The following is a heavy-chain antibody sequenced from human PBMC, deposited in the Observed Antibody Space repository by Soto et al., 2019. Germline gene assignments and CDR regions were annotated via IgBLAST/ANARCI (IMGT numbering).Heavy chain of an antibody. CDR1: GGTFSSYA. J-gene: IGHJ6*02. D-gene: IGHD3-10*01. CDR3: ARVGGVIAHVNMVRAPLDYYYYYGMDV. Sequence: SVKVSCKASGGTFSSYAISWVRQAPGQGLEWMGGIIPIFGTANYAQKFQGRVTITADKSTSTAYMELSSLRSEDTAVHYCARVGGVIAHVNMVRAPLDYYYYYGMDVWGQGTTVTVSS. V-gene: IGHV1-69*06. CDR2: IIPIFGTA.